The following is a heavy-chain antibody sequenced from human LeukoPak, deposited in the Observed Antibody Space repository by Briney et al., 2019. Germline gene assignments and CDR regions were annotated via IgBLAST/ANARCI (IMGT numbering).Heavy chain of an antibody. CDR2: ISGSGGRT. J-gene: IGHJ4*02. CDR3: ARDNYESSGPQNF. Sequence: GGSLRLSCAASGFTFTSYAMSWVRQAPGKGVERVSAISGSGGRTYYADSVKGRFTISRDNSKNTLYLQMNSLRAEDTAVYYCARDNYESSGPQNFWGQGTLVTVSS. D-gene: IGHD3-22*01. V-gene: IGHV3-23*01. CDR1: GFTFTSYA.